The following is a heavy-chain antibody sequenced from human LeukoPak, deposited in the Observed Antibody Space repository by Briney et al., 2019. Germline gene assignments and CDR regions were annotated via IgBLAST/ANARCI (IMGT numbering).Heavy chain of an antibody. J-gene: IGHJ4*02. CDR3: ARARSDVLTGYLIDN. D-gene: IGHD3-9*01. Sequence: SETLSLTCTVSGGSISSSSYYWGWIRQPPGKGLEWIGSIYYSGSTYYNPSLKSRVTISVDTSKNQFSLKLSSVTAADTAVYYCARARSDVLTGYLIDNWGQGTLVTVSS. CDR2: IYYSGST. V-gene: IGHV4-39*01. CDR1: GGSISSSSYY.